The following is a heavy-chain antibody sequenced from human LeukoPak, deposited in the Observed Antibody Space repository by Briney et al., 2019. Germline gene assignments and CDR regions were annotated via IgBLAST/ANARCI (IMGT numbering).Heavy chain of an antibody. CDR3: ASSNYYDSSGYYPPFDY. V-gene: IGHV3-53*05. D-gene: IGHD3-22*01. CDR1: GFSVSNNY. Sequence: GGSLRLSCAASGFSVSNNYMIWVRQAPGKGLEWVSIIYSGGSTYYADSVKGRFTISRDNSKNTLYLQMNSLRAEDTAVYYCASSNYYDSSGYYPPFDYWGQGTLVTVSS. J-gene: IGHJ4*02. CDR2: IYSGGST.